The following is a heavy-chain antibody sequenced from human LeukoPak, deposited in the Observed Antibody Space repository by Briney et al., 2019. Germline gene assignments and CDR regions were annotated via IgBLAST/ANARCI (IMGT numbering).Heavy chain of an antibody. CDR2: VSADGGTT. D-gene: IGHD5-18*01. V-gene: IGHV3-23*01. Sequence: GGSLRLSCAASGFTFSSYAMSWVRQAPGKGLEWVSGVSADGGTTYYADSVKGRFTISRDNSKNMLYLQMNSLRAEDTAVHYCAKGYSYGYTPYYFDRWGQGTLVTVSS. J-gene: IGHJ4*02. CDR3: AKGYSYGYTPYYFDR. CDR1: GFTFSSYA.